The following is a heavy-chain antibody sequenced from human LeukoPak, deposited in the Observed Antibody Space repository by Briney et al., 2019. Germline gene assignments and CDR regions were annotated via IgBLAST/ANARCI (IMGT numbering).Heavy chain of an antibody. CDR2: IYYSGST. CDR3: ARVRVYCSSASGASCYAGWFDP. Sequence: SETLSLTCTVSGGSISSYYWSWIRQPPGKGLEWIGYIYYSGSTNYNPSLKSRVTISVDMSKNQFSLKVNSMTAADTAVYYCARVRVYCSSASGASCYAGWFDPWGQGTLVTVSS. CDR1: GGSISSYY. V-gene: IGHV4-59*01. J-gene: IGHJ5*02. D-gene: IGHD2-2*01.